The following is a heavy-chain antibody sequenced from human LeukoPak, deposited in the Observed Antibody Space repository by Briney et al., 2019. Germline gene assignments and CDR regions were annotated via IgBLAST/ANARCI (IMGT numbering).Heavy chain of an antibody. CDR2: IYHSGST. CDR3: TRVMDYYDGSGYPPPAAADY. V-gene: IGHV4-4*02. Sequence: SETLSLTCEVSGDSISSDHWWTWVRQTPGKGLEWIGEIYHSGSTNYDSSLKSRVTILIDQSKNQFSLKLSSVTAADTAVYYCTRVMDYYDGSGYPPPAAADYWGQGTLVTVSS. CDR1: GDSISSDHW. J-gene: IGHJ4*02. D-gene: IGHD3-22*01.